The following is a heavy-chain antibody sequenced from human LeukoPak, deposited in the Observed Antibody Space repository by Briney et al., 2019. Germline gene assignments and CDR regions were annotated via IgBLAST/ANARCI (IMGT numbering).Heavy chain of an antibody. V-gene: IGHV3-53*01. CDR3: ARGYSSGWIFYYFDY. Sequence: GGSLRLSCAASGFTVSSKYMSRVRQAPGKGLEWVSVIYSGGSSYYADSVKGRFTISRDNSKDTLYLQMNSLRAEDTAVYYCARGYSSGWIFYYFDYWGQGTLVTVSS. CDR1: GFTVSSKY. D-gene: IGHD6-19*01. J-gene: IGHJ4*02. CDR2: IYSGGSS.